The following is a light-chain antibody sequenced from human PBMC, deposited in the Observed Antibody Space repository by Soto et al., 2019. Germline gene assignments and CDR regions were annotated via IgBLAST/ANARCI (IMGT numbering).Light chain of an antibody. J-gene: IGKJ4*01. CDR2: GIS. V-gene: IGKV3-15*01. CDR1: QSVSSS. Sequence: EIVMTQSPATLSVSPGERAPLSCRASQSVSSSLAWYQQKPGQAPRLLIYGISTRAIGLPGRFSGSGSGTEFTLTISSLQSEDLAVYYCQQYNNWPLTFGGGTKVEIK. CDR3: QQYNNWPLT.